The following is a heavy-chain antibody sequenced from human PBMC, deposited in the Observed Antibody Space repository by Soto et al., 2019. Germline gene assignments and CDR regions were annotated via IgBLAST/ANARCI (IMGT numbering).Heavy chain of an antibody. CDR3: ARHHSIAAAGIDY. V-gene: IGHV4-59*08. CDR1: GGSISNYY. J-gene: IGHJ4*02. CDR2: LYYSGST. D-gene: IGHD6-13*01. Sequence: SETLSLTCTVSGGSISNYYWSWIRQPPGKGLEWIGYLYYSGSTNYNPSLKSRVTISVDTSKNQFSLKLSSVTAADTAVYYCARHHSIAAAGIDYWGQGTLVTVSS.